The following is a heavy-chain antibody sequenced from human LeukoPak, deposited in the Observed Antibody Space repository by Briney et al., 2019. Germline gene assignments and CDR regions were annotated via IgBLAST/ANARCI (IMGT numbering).Heavy chain of an antibody. V-gene: IGHV3-7*01. CDR3: ARDYETKYCRSTSPCGFDP. J-gene: IGHJ5*02. CDR2: IKQDGSEK. Sequence: GGSLRLSCAASGFTFSSYWMSWVRQAPGKGLEWVANIKQDGSEKYYVDSVKGRFTISRDNAKNSLYLQMNSLRAEDTAVYYCARDYETKYCRSTSPCGFDPWGQGTLVTVSS. D-gene: IGHD2-2*01. CDR1: GFTFSSYW.